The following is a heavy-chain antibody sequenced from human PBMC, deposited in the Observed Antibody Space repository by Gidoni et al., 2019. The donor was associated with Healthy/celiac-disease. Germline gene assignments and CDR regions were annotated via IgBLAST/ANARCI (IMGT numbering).Heavy chain of an antibody. CDR2: ISGSGAST. D-gene: IGHD1-26*01. V-gene: IGHV3-23*01. CDR1: GFTFRTYT. CDR3: AKDRLIVGATTGFDY. Sequence: EVKLLESGGGLVQPGGSLRLSCAASGFTFRTYTMSWVRQAPGKGLEGVSTISGSGASTYYADSVKGRFTISRDNSKNTLYLQMNSLRAEDTAVYYCAKDRLIVGATTGFDYWGQGTLVTVSS. J-gene: IGHJ4*02.